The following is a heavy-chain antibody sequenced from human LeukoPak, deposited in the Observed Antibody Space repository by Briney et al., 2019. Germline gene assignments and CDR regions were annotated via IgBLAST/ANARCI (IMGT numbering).Heavy chain of an antibody. CDR1: GGSISSYY. V-gene: IGHV4-59*01. CDR3: ARFIVVVPAAKGPDAFDI. D-gene: IGHD2-2*01. J-gene: IGHJ3*02. Sequence: SETLSLTCTVSGGSISSYYWSWIRQPPGKGLEWLGYVYYSGSTNYNPSLKSRVTISVDTSKNQFSLKLSSVTAADTAVYYCARFIVVVPAAKGPDAFDIWGQGTMVTVSS. CDR2: VYYSGST.